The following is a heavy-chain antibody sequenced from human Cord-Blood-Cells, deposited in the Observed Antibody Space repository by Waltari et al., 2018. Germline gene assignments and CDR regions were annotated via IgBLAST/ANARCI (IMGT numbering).Heavy chain of an antibody. V-gene: IGHV4-39*01. D-gene: IGHD7-27*01. CDR1: GGSISSSSYY. CDR3: ARHRLGYYFDY. J-gene: IGHJ4*02. CDR2: IYYSGST. Sequence: QLQLQESGPGLVKPSETLSLTCTVSGGSISSSSYYWGWIRQPPGKGLEWIGSIYYSGSTYYNPSLKSRVTISVDTSKNQFSLKLSSVTAADTAVYYYARHRLGYYFDYWGQGTLVTVSS.